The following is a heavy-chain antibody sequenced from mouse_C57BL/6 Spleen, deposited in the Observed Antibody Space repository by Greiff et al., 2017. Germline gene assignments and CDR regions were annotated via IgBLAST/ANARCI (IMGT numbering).Heavy chain of an antibody. CDR2: ISDGGSCT. D-gene: IGHD1-1*01. Sequence: EVQLVESGGGLVKPGGSLKLSCAASGFTFSSYAMSWVRQTPEKRLEWVATISDGGSCTYYPDNVKGRFTISRDNAKNNLYLQMSHLKSEDTAMYYCARAYYYGSSYGKDWFAYWGQGTLVTVSA. J-gene: IGHJ3*01. CDR3: ARAYYYGSSYGKDWFAY. CDR1: GFTFSSYA. V-gene: IGHV5-4*01.